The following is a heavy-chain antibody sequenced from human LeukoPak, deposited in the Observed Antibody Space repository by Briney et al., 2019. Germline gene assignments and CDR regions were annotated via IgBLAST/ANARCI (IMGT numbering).Heavy chain of an antibody. CDR3: ASEYCSGGSCPTH. J-gene: IGHJ4*02. D-gene: IGHD2-15*01. Sequence: ASVTVSCTASGYTFTSYAMNWVRQAPGQGLEWMGWINTNSGNPTYAQGFTGRFVFSLDTSVSTAYLQISSLKAEDTAVYYCASEYCSGGSCPTHWGQGTLVTVSS. CDR2: INTNSGNP. CDR1: GYTFTSYA. V-gene: IGHV7-4-1*02.